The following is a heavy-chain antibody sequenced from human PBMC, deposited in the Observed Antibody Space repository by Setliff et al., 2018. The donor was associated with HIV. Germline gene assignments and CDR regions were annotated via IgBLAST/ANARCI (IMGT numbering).Heavy chain of an antibody. Sequence: SETLSLTCTVSGGSMSSYYWSWIRQPPGKGLEWIGSIYYTGSTDYNPSLMSRVTISLDTPKNQFSLKLNSVIAADTAVYYCAHIAARPVRYYYYGMDVWGQGTTVTVS. CDR3: AHIAARPVRYYYYGMDV. V-gene: IGHV4-59*01. D-gene: IGHD6-6*01. J-gene: IGHJ6*02. CDR2: IYYTGST. CDR1: GGSMSSYY.